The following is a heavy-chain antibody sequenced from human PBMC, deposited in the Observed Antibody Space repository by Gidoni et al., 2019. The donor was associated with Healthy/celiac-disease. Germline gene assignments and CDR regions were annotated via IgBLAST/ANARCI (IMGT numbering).Heavy chain of an antibody. CDR2: IYHSGST. CDR3: ASVSYGDYLFDY. Sequence: QVQLQESGPGLVKPSETLSLTCTVSGYSISSGYYWGWIRQPPGKGREWIGIIYHSGSTYYNPSLKSRVTISVDTSKNQFSLKLSSVTAADTAVYYCASVSYGDYLFDYWGQGTLVTVSS. J-gene: IGHJ4*02. V-gene: IGHV4-38-2*02. D-gene: IGHD4-17*01. CDR1: GYSISSGYY.